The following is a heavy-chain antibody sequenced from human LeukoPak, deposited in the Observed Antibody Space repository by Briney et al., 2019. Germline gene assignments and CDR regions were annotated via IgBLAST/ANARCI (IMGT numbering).Heavy chain of an antibody. CDR1: GFTFSSYS. CDR2: ISSSSSTI. Sequence: PGGSLRLSCAASGFTFSSYSMNWVRQAPGKGLEWVSYISSSSSTIYYADSVKGRFTISRDNAKNSLYLQMNSLRAEDTAVYYCAREGGSYYYYYGMDVWGQGTTVTVSS. CDR3: AREGGSYYYYYGMDV. V-gene: IGHV3-48*04. D-gene: IGHD3-16*01. J-gene: IGHJ6*02.